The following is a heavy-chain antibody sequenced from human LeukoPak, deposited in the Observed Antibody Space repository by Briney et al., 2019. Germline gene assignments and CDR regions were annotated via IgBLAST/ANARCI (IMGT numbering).Heavy chain of an antibody. CDR2: IYCSGNT. D-gene: IGHD3-10*01. CDR3: AKYSYGSGSYSFLD. Sequence: SSETLSLTCSVSGGSISSGDYYWSWIRQPPGKGLEWIGYIYCSGNTYFNPSLKSRVTISVDTSKNQFSLKLSSVTAADTAVYYCAKYSYGSGSYSFLDWGQGTLVTVSS. J-gene: IGHJ1*01. V-gene: IGHV4-30-4*08. CDR1: GGSISSGDYY.